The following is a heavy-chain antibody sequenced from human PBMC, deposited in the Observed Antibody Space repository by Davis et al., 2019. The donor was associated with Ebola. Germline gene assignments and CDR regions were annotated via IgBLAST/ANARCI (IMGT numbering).Heavy chain of an antibody. V-gene: IGHV3-53*05. CDR1: GFTVSSNY. D-gene: IGHD6-13*01. CDR2: IYSGGST. Sequence: GESLKISCAASGFTVSSNYMSWVRQAPGKGLEWVSVIYSGGSTYYADSVKGRFTISRDNAKNTLYLQMNSLRAEDTAVYYCAKDPSLESSSEWGQGTLVTVSS. J-gene: IGHJ4*02. CDR3: AKDPSLESSSE.